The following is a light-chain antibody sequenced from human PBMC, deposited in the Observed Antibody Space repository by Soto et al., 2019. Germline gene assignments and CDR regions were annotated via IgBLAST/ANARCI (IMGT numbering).Light chain of an antibody. V-gene: IGLV2-14*01. CDR2: DVS. Sequence: QSVLTQPASVSGSPGQSITISCTGTSSDVGGYNYVSWYQQHPGKAPKLMIYDVSNRPSGVSNRFSGSKSGNTASLTISGLQAEDEADYYCSSYTCSSTPYVVRTGTQLTVL. J-gene: IGLJ1*01. CDR1: SSDVGGYNY. CDR3: SSYTCSSTPYV.